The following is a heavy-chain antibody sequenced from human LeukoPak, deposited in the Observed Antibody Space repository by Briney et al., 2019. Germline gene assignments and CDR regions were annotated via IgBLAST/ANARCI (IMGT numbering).Heavy chain of an antibody. CDR1: GFTFSNYA. D-gene: IGHD1-26*01. Sequence: GGSLRLSCAASGFTFSNYAMSWVRQAPGKGLEWVSTITGGGGSTYYADSVKGRLTISRDDFKNTLYLQMSSPRDEDTAVYYCTTYSRSLDYWGQGTLVTVSS. V-gene: IGHV3-23*01. J-gene: IGHJ4*02. CDR3: TTYSRSLDY. CDR2: ITGGGGST.